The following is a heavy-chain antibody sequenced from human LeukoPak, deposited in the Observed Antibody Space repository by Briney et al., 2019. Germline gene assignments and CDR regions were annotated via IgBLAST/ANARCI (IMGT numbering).Heavy chain of an antibody. CDR1: GFTFSSYD. CDR3: ARVNSDTAFGSAPARI. J-gene: IGHJ4*02. CDR2: IGTAGDT. Sequence: GGSLRLSCAASGFTFSSYDMHWVRQATGKGLEWVSAIGTAGDTYYPGSVKGRFTISRDNAKNSLYLQMNSLRAEDTAVYYCARVNSDTAFGSAPARIWGQGTLVTVSS. D-gene: IGHD3-9*01. V-gene: IGHV3-13*01.